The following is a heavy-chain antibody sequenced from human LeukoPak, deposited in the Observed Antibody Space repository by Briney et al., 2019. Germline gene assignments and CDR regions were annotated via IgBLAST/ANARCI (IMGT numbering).Heavy chain of an antibody. J-gene: IGHJ4*02. D-gene: IGHD3-3*01. Sequence: SETLSLTCTVSGGSISSSGYYWGWVRQSPGMGLEWVGNIDYSGSTYYNPSLKSRVTISVDTSKSQISLRLSSVTAADTAVYYCARHRDFDFWSGYYGLFDCRGQGTLVTVSS. CDR2: IDYSGST. V-gene: IGHV4-39*01. CDR3: ARHRDFDFWSGYYGLFDC. CDR1: GGSISSSGYY.